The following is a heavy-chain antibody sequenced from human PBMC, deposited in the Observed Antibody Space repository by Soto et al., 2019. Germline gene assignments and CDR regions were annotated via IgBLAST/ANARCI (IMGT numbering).Heavy chain of an antibody. D-gene: IGHD2-2*01. J-gene: IGHJ4*02. CDR3: AKDGREDIVLVPAAD. CDR1: GFTFSSYG. Sequence: PGGSLRLSCAPSGFTFSSYGMHWVRQAPGKGLEWVAVISYDGSNKYYADSVKGRFTISRDNSKNTLYLQMNSLRAEDTAVYYCAKDGREDIVLVPAADRGKGTLVTVAS. CDR2: ISYDGSNK. V-gene: IGHV3-30*18.